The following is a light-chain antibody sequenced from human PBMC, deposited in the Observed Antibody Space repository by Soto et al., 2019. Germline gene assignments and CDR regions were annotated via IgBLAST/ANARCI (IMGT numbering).Light chain of an antibody. Sequence: EIVLTQSPDTLSLSPGERATLSCRASQSVSGHLAWYQQKPGQAPRLLIYSASSRAIGIPDRFSGSGSGTDFTLTIARLEPEDFAVYYCQQYGRSPFFGQGTKVDIK. V-gene: IGKV3-20*01. J-gene: IGKJ2*01. CDR1: QSVSGH. CDR2: SAS. CDR3: QQYGRSPF.